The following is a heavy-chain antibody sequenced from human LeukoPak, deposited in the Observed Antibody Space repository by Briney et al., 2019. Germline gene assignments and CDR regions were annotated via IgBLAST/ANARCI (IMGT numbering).Heavy chain of an antibody. CDR3: AKEDRYGSGSYFNRGVDY. Sequence: GGSLRLSCAASGFTFDDYAMHWVRQAPGKGLEWVSLISGDGGSTYYADSVKGRFTISRDNSKNSLYLQMNSLRTEDTALYYCAKEDRYGSGSYFNRGVDYWGQGSLVTASS. V-gene: IGHV3-43*02. CDR1: GFTFDDYA. CDR2: ISGDGGST. J-gene: IGHJ4*02. D-gene: IGHD3-10*01.